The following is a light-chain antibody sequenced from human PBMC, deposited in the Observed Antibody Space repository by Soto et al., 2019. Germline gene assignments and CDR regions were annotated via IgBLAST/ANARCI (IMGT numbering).Light chain of an antibody. J-gene: IGLJ1*01. CDR1: SSDVGGYNY. Sequence: QSVLTQPASVSGAPGQSITISCTGTSSDVGGYNYVSWYQQHPGKAPKLMIYDVSNRPSGVSDRFSGSKSGYTASLTISGLQAEDEADYYCSSYTSSSTQVFGTGTKVTVL. CDR2: DVS. V-gene: IGLV2-14*01. CDR3: SSYTSSSTQV.